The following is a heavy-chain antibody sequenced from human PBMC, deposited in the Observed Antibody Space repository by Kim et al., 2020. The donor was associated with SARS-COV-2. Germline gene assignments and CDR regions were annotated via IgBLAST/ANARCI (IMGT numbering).Heavy chain of an antibody. Sequence: GGSLRLSCAASGFTVSSNYMSWVRQAPGKGLEWVSVIYSGGSTYYADSVKGRFTISRDNSKNTLYLQMNSLRAEDTAVYYCARDRRGYYGSGSYLSGFYSDGMDVWGQGTTVTVSS. CDR3: ARDRRGYYGSGSYLSGFYSDGMDV. V-gene: IGHV3-53*01. CDR1: GFTVSSNY. D-gene: IGHD3-10*01. J-gene: IGHJ6*02. CDR2: IYSGGST.